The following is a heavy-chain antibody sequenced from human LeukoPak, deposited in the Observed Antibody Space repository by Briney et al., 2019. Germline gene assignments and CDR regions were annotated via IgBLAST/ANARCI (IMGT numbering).Heavy chain of an antibody. CDR3: ARGAGWYNY. CDR1: GDSMNSHY. Sequence: SETLSLTCTVSGDSMNSHYWSWLRQPPWKGLEWIAYINYSGSTNYNPSLKSRVTISVDTSKKEFSLKLSSVTAADTAVYYCARGAGWYNYWGQGILVTVSS. D-gene: IGHD6-19*01. V-gene: IGHV4-59*11. CDR2: INYSGST. J-gene: IGHJ4*02.